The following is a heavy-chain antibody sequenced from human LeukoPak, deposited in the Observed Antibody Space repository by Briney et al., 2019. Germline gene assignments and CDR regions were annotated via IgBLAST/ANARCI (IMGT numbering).Heavy chain of an antibody. CDR3: ARINLGAFDI. D-gene: IGHD3-16*01. J-gene: IGHJ3*02. CDR1: GFTFTKYW. Sequence: KPGGSLRLSCAASGFTFTKYWMTWVRQAPGKGLEWVANIKQDGSEKYYVDSVKGRFTISRDTAKNSLYLQMNSLRAEDTAVFYCARINLGAFDIWGQGTMVTVSS. CDR2: IKQDGSEK. V-gene: IGHV3-7*01.